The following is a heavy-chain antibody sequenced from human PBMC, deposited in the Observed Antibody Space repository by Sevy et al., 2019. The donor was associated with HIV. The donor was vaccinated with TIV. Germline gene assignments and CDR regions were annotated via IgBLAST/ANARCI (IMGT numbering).Heavy chain of an antibody. Sequence: GGSLRLSCAASGFTFDDYGMSWVRQAPGKGLEWVSGVNWNGGSTAYADSVKGRFTISRDNPKNSLYLQMNNLRAEDMALYYCARVSGQQLVGGSFDYWGQGTLVTVSS. CDR2: VNWNGGST. J-gene: IGHJ4*02. CDR1: GFTFDDYG. D-gene: IGHD6-13*01. CDR3: ARVSGQQLVGGSFDY. V-gene: IGHV3-20*04.